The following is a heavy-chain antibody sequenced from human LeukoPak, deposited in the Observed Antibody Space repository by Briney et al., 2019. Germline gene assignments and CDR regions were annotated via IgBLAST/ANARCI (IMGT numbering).Heavy chain of an antibody. J-gene: IGHJ5*02. D-gene: IGHD2-15*01. CDR1: GFSLSTSGVG. Sequence: KESGPTLVKPTQTLTLTCTFSGFSLSTSGVGVSWIRQPPGKALEWLARIDWDDDKFYSTSLKTRLTISKDTSKNQVVLTMTNMDPVDTATYYCARMGCSGGSCYSGWFDPWGQGTLVTVSS. CDR2: IDWDDDK. CDR3: ARMGCSGGSCYSGWFDP. V-gene: IGHV2-70*04.